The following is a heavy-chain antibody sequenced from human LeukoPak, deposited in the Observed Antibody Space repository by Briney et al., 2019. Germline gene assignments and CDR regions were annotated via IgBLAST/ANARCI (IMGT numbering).Heavy chain of an antibody. Sequence: GGALRLSCGDPGFTFRGSWTSGVRQGPGKGLEWGANIKLVGVVPYSAHSVKGRFSISRDNAKNSVSLQINSRRAEDTAVYHCLIAMHVWGQGTTVTVSS. CDR2: IKLVGVVP. CDR1: GFTFRGSW. D-gene: IGHD2/OR15-2a*01. J-gene: IGHJ6*02. CDR3: LIAMHV. V-gene: IGHV3-7*01.